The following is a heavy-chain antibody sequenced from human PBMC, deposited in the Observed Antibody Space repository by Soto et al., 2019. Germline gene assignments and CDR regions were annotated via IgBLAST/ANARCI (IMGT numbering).Heavy chain of an antibody. Sequence: PGESLKISCKGSGYSFTSYWISWVRQMPGKGLEWMGRIDPSDSYTNYSPTFQGHVTISADKSISTAYLQWSSLKTSDTAMYYCASNCSCQWPMPYDIDFWGQRTTVTVSS. J-gene: IGHJ6*02. CDR2: IDPSDSYT. V-gene: IGHV5-10-1*01. CDR3: ASNCSCQWPMPYDIDF. D-gene: IGHD6-19*01. CDR1: GYSFTSYW.